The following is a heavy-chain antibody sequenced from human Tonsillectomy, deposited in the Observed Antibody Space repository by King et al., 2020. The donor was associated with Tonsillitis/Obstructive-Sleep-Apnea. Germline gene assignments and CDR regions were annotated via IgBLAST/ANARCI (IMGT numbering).Heavy chain of an antibody. Sequence: QVQLVESGGGVVQPGRSLRLSCAASGFTFSSYGMHRVRQAPGKGLEWVAVISYDGSNKYYADSVKGRFTISRDNSKNTLYLQMNSLRAEDTAVYYCAKDSGGSYYSGADYWGQGTLVTVSS. J-gene: IGHJ4*02. CDR1: GFTFSSYG. CDR3: AKDSGGSYYSGADY. V-gene: IGHV3-30*18. D-gene: IGHD1-26*01. CDR2: ISYDGSNK.